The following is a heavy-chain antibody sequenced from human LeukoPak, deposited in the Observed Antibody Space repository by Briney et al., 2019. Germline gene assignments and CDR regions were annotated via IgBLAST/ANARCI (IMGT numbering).Heavy chain of an antibody. CDR3: AREWGPAAMAHTLN. CDR2: ISSSGSYM. Sequence: KPGGSLRLSCVASGFTFSSYTMNWVRQAPGRGLEWVSSISSSGSYMFYADSVKGRFTISRDNAKNSLYLQMNSLRAEDTAVYYCAREWGPAAMAHTLNWGQGTLVTVSS. D-gene: IGHD2-2*01. V-gene: IGHV3-21*01. CDR1: GFTFSSYT. J-gene: IGHJ4*02.